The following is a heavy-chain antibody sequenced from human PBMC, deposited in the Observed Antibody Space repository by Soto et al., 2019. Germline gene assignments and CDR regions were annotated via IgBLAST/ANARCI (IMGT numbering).Heavy chain of an antibody. CDR1: GFTFSSYA. CDR2: ISGSGDRT. J-gene: IGHJ4*02. D-gene: IGHD4-4*01. V-gene: IGHV3-23*01. Sequence: GALRLSCAASGFTFSSYAMCWVRQAPGKGLEWVSGISGSGDRTYFADSVKGRFAISRDNSKNTLYLQMDSLRAEDTAVYYCAKGFYNDYIAGFDYWGQGALVTVSS. CDR3: AKGFYNDYIAGFDY.